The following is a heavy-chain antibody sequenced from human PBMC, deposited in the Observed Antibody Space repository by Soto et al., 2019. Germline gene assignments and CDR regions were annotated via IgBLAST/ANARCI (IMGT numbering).Heavy chain of an antibody. V-gene: IGHV3-23*01. CDR2: ISGSGANT. J-gene: IGHJ4*01. Sequence: REGLEWVSSISGSGANTYYADSVKGRFTLSRDSSRNTLYLQMNSLRAEDTAVYYCAKGWTYYYDNSGYYSDYWRHGSLVTVTS. D-gene: IGHD3-22*01. CDR3: AKGWTYYYDNSGYYSDY.